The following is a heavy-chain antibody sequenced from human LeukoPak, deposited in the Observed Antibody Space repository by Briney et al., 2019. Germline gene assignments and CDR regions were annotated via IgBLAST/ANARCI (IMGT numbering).Heavy chain of an antibody. D-gene: IGHD1-26*01. V-gene: IGHV3-72*01. CDR2: SKNKADSYTT. CDR3: ARDNVGSYDY. CDR1: GFTFSDYY. J-gene: IGHJ4*02. Sequence: TGGSLRLSCAASGFTFSDYYMDWVRQTPGKGLEWIGRSKNKADSYTTRYAASVKGRFTISRDDSKNSLYLQMNSLKTEDTAVYFCARDNVGSYDYWGQGTLVTVSP.